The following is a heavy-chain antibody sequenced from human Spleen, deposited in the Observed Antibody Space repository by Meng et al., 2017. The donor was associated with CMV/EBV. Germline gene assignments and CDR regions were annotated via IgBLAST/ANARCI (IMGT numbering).Heavy chain of an antibody. CDR2: IYPGDSET. CDR1: GGSISSYY. Sequence: ETLSLTCTVSGGSISSYYWGWIRQPPGKGLEWIGNIYPGDSETKYSPSVQGQVTISVDKSTSTTYLQWSSLKASDSGIYYCARHGTFGAAVQRNWFDPWGQGTLVTVSS. J-gene: IGHJ5*02. V-gene: IGHV5-51*01. D-gene: IGHD1-1*01. CDR3: ARHGTFGAAVQRNWFDP.